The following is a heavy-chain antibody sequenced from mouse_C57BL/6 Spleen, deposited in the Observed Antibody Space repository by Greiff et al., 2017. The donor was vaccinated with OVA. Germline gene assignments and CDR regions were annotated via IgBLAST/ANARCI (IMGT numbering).Heavy chain of an antibody. D-gene: IGHD2-4*01. CDR1: GYTFTSYW. V-gene: IGHV1-69*01. J-gene: IGHJ3*01. Sequence: QVQLQQPGAELVMPGASVKLSCEASGYTFTSYWMHWVKQRPGQGLEWIGEIDPSDSYTNYNQKFKGKSTLTVDKSSSTAYMQLSSLTSEDSAVYYCASMIKRAWFAYWGQGTLVTDSA. CDR2: IDPSDSYT. CDR3: ASMIKRAWFAY.